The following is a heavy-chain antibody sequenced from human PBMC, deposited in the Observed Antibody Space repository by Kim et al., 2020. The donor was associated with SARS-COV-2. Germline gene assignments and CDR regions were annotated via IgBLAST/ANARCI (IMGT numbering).Heavy chain of an antibody. J-gene: IGHJ4*02. D-gene: IGHD3-22*01. V-gene: IGHV1-69*04. CDR2: IIPILGIA. Sequence: SVKVSCKASGGTFSSYAISWVRQAPGQGLEWMGRIIPILGIANYAQKFQGRVTITADKSTSTAYMELSSLRSEDTAVYYCARVPIYYYDSSGYPDWGQGTLVTVSS. CDR3: ARVPIYYYDSSGYPD. CDR1: GGTFSSYA.